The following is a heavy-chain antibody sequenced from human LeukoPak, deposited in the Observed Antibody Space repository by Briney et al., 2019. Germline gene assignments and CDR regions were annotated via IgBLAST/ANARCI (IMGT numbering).Heavy chain of an antibody. CDR3: ASSPRSGYYYGMDV. CDR1: GFTFNSFA. D-gene: IGHD2-15*01. J-gene: IGHJ6*02. CDR2: ISSSADST. Sequence: GGSLRLSCAASGFTFNSFAMSWVRQAPGKGLEWVSAISSSADSTYYGDSLKGRFTISRDNSKNMLYLQMNSLRAEDTAVYYCASSPRSGYYYGMDVWGQGTTVTVSS. V-gene: IGHV3-23*01.